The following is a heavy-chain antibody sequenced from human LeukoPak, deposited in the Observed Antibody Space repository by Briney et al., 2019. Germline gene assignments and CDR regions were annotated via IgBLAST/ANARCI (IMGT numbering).Heavy chain of an antibody. CDR3: ANLGRPVVYYGSD. CDR1: GFTFSTYA. D-gene: IGHD3-10*01. CDR2: ISVTGGTT. Sequence: GGSLRLSCAASGFTFSTYAMSWVRQAPGKGLEWVSVISVTGGTTYYADSVKGRFTISRDNSKNTLYLQMNSLRAEDTAVYYCANLGRPVVYYGSDWGQGTLVTVSS. V-gene: IGHV3-23*01. J-gene: IGHJ4*02.